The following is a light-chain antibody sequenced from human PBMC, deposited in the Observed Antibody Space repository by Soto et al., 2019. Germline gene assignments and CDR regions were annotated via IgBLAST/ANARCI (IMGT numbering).Light chain of an antibody. CDR2: AAS. CDR3: QQYGTSPRT. Sequence: EIVLTQSPGTLSLSPGERATLSCRASQSITSSSLAWYQHKPGQAPSLLIYAASSRATGIPDRFSGSGSGTDFTLTISRLEPEDFAVYYCQQYGTSPRTFGQGIKVEIK. V-gene: IGKV3-20*01. J-gene: IGKJ1*01. CDR1: QSITSSS.